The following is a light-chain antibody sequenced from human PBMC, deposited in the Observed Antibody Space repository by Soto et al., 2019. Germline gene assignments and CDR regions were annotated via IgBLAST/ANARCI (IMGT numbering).Light chain of an antibody. CDR1: QDTDNY. Sequence: DIQMTQSPSSLSASVGDRVSISCQANQDTDNYLNWYHQKPGKAPRLVIYDTSTLEIGVPSRLGGSRSGTKFTFTISGLQPEGVGTYYGQQYNKVPYTFGQGTKVEMK. CDR3: QQYNKVPYT. J-gene: IGKJ2*01. CDR2: DTS. V-gene: IGKV1-33*01.